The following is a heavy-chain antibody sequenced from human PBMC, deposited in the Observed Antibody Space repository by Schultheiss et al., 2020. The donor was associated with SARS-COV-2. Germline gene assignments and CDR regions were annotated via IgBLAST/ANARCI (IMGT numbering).Heavy chain of an antibody. V-gene: IGHV4-34*01. J-gene: IGHJ4*02. D-gene: IGHD4/OR15-4a*01. Sequence: ESLKISCAVYGGSFSGYYWSWIRQPQGKGLEWIGEINHSGSTNYNPSLKSRVTMSVDTSKNQISLSLSSVTAADTAVYYCARENTDYRFVAYWGQGTLVTVSS. CDR1: GGSFSGYY. CDR3: ARENTDYRFVAY. CDR2: INHSGST.